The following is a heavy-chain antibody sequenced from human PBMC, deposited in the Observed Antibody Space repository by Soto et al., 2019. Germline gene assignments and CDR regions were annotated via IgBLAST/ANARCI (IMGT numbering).Heavy chain of an antibody. CDR3: ARGRGYSYGLDP. CDR1: GDSISSNTNY. J-gene: IGHJ5*02. Sequence: QVQLQESGPGLVKPSQTLSLTCTVSGDSISSNTNYWSWIRQPPGEGLEWIGFISYSGTTSYSPSLKSRVAISLDTSKNLFSLSLCSVTATDTAVYYFARGRGYSYGLDPWGQGTLVTVSS. V-gene: IGHV4-30-4*01. D-gene: IGHD5-18*01. CDR2: ISYSGTT.